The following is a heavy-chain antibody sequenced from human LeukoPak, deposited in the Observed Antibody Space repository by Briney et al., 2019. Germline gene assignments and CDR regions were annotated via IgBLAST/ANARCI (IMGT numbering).Heavy chain of an antibody. CDR3: ARDPGPGGNMIVVIIDY. Sequence: GGSLRLSCAASGFTFSSYAMHWVRQASGKGLEWVAVISYDGSNKYYADSVKGRFTISRDNSKNTLYLQMNSLRAEDTAVYYCARDPGPGGNMIVVIIDYWGQGTLVTVSS. D-gene: IGHD3-22*01. CDR1: GFTFSSYA. V-gene: IGHV3-30-3*01. J-gene: IGHJ4*02. CDR2: ISYDGSNK.